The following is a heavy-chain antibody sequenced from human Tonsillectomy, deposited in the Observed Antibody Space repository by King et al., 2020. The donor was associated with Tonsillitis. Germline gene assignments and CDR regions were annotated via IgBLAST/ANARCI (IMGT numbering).Heavy chain of an antibody. CDR2: ISFDGSNK. J-gene: IGHJ4*02. Sequence: QVQLVESGGGVVQPGRSLSLSCAASGFSFSSNGMHWVRQAPGKGLEWVAVISFDGSNKNYADSVKGRFTISRDNSNNTLFLHMNSLRAEDTAVYYCARVRLYSSGWGIDYWGQGALLSVSS. CDR3: ARVRLYSSGWGIDY. CDR1: GFSFSSNG. V-gene: IGHV3-33*05. D-gene: IGHD6-19*01.